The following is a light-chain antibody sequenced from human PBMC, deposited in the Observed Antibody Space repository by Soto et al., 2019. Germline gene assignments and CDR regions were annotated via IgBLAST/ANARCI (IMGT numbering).Light chain of an antibody. Sequence: QAVVTQEPSLTVSPGGTVTLTCGSSDGPVTSNHYPYWYQQRPGQVPRALIYDTTNRQSWAPARFSGSLVGVKAALTLSGAQPEDEADYYCLLAYSGGRVFGGGTKITVL. CDR2: DTT. V-gene: IGLV7-46*01. J-gene: IGLJ2*01. CDR1: DGPVTSNHY. CDR3: LLAYSGGRV.